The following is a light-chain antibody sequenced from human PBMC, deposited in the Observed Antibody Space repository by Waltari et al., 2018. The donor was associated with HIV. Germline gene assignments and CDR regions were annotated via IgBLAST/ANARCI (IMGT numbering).Light chain of an antibody. CDR2: SAT. J-gene: IGKJ1*01. CDR1: QGVSSW. Sequence: DIQLTQSPSSVSASVGDRVTITCRASQGVSSWLAWYQQKKGQAPKLLIDSATRLQTGVPSRFSGSGSGTDFTLTISSLQPEDVATFCCQQAYRGRTFGQGTKVDIK. V-gene: IGKV1-12*01. CDR3: QQAYRGRT.